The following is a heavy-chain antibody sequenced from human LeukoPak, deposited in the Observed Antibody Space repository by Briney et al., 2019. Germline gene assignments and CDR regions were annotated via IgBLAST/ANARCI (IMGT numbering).Heavy chain of an antibody. CDR1: GDSISSYY. CDR3: PGDFSSSAFYVYYYNDV. J-gene: IGHJ6*03. V-gene: IGHV4-4*07. D-gene: IGHD6-6*01. CDR2: THTSGST. Sequence: SESLSLTCTVSGDSISSYYWRCIRQPAGRELEWIGRTHTSGSTNYNPSLKSRATIPVDTSKNQSSLKLTSVTAGAPAGFSGPGDFSSSAFYVYYYNDVWGKGTTVTVSS.